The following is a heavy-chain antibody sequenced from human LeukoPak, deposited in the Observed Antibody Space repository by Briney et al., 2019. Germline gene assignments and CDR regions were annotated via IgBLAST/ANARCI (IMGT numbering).Heavy chain of an antibody. Sequence: GASVKVSCKASGYTFTSYDINWVRQAPGQGPEWMGWMNPNSGNTGYAQKFQGRGTMTRNTAISTAYMELSGLRSEDTAVYYCASPSAQIPHSSGYYNAWGQGTLVTVSS. J-gene: IGHJ5*02. CDR1: GYTFTSYD. CDR2: MNPNSGNT. CDR3: ASPSAQIPHSSGYYNA. V-gene: IGHV1-8*01. D-gene: IGHD3-22*01.